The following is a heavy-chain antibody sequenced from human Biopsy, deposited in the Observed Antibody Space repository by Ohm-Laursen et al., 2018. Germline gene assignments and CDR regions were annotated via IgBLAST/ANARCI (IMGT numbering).Heavy chain of an antibody. D-gene: IGHD3-10*01. CDR2: VNPNSGAT. CDR3: ARDRMVTIITLVRADTFDI. Sequence: ASVKVSCKASGYTFTDYSLHWVRQAPGQGLEWIGWVNPNSGATNYAQKFQGRVTMTSDTSISTAYIELRRLISDDTAVYFCARDRMVTIITLVRADTFDIWGQGTLVSVPS. CDR1: GYTFTDYS. V-gene: IGHV1-2*02. J-gene: IGHJ3*02.